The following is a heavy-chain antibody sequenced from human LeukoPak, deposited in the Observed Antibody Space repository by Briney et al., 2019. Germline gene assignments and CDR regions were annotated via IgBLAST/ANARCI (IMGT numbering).Heavy chain of an antibody. CDR2: ISSSGSTI. Sequence: PGGSLRLSCAASGFAFSRYGMTWVRQAPGKGLEWVSYISSSGSTIYYADSVKGRFTISRDDAKNSLYLQMNSLRAEDTAVYYCARDRNGVCYDYWGQGTLVTVSS. CDR3: ARDRNGVCYDY. J-gene: IGHJ4*02. V-gene: IGHV3-48*04. D-gene: IGHD2-8*01. CDR1: GFAFSRYG.